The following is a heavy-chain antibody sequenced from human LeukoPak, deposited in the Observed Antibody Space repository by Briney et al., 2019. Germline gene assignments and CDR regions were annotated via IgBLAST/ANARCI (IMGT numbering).Heavy chain of an antibody. J-gene: IGHJ4*02. Sequence: MSSETLSLTCTVSGGSISSSSYYWGWIRQPPGKGLEWIGSIYYSGSTYYNPSLKSRVTISVDTSKNQFSLKLSSVTAADTAVYYCARLGGSGSYFDYWGQGTLVTVSS. CDR1: GGSISSSSYY. CDR2: IYYSGST. D-gene: IGHD3-10*01. V-gene: IGHV4-39*01. CDR3: ARLGGSGSYFDY.